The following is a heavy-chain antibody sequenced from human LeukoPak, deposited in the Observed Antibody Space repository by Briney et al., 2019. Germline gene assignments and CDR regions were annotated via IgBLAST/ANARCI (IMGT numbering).Heavy chain of an antibody. Sequence: GGSLRLSCAASGFTFSSYAMSWVRQAPGKGLEWVANIKQDGSEKYYVDSVKGRFTISRDNAKNSLYLQMNSLRAEDTAVYYCARHQEVVLDDPAGYWGQGTLVTVSS. CDR1: GFTFSSYA. J-gene: IGHJ4*02. CDR2: IKQDGSEK. CDR3: ARHQEVVLDDPAGY. V-gene: IGHV3-7*01. D-gene: IGHD2-15*01.